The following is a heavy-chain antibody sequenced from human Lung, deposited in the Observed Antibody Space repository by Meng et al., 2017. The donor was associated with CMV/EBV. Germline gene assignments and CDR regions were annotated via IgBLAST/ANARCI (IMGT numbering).Heavy chain of an antibody. CDR2: ISYSGST. CDR1: GGSINNYY. V-gene: IGHV4-59*01. J-gene: IGHJ4*02. D-gene: IGHD2-15*01. CDR3: ARGSLSVVDPDHYFDY. Sequence: SETLSLSCTASGGSINNYYWTWIRQPPGMRLEWIGYISYSGSTKYNPSLKGRFTISGDTSKNHFSLKLSSVTAADTAVYYCARGSLSVVDPDHYFDYWGQGTLVTVSS.